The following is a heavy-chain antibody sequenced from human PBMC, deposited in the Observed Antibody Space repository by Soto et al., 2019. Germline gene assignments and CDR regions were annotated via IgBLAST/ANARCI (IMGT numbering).Heavy chain of an antibody. Sequence: EVQLLESGGGLVQPGESLRLSCVASGFTFSSYTMTWVRQAPGKGLECVSSFNGGGGRTYYADSVKGRFTISRDNYKNPLYLQMTSLRAEDTAVYYCAQDYCSGGSCLWYWGQGTLVTVSS. CDR3: AQDYCSGGSCLWY. J-gene: IGHJ4*02. V-gene: IGHV3-23*01. D-gene: IGHD2-15*01. CDR1: GFTFSSYT. CDR2: FNGGGGRT.